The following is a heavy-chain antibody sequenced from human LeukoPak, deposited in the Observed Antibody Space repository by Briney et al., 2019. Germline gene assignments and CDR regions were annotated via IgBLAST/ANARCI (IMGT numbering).Heavy chain of an antibody. J-gene: IGHJ5*02. V-gene: IGHV3-21*01. D-gene: IGHD3-10*01. CDR1: GFTFSSYN. Sequence: GGSLRLSCAASGFTFSSYNMNWVRQAPGKGLEWVSSISGGSYTSYVDSVKGRFTISRDNAKNSLYLQMNSLRAEDTAVYYCAKDPFGSGSYKWRFDPWGQGTLVTVSS. CDR3: AKDPFGSGSYKWRFDP. CDR2: ISGGSYT.